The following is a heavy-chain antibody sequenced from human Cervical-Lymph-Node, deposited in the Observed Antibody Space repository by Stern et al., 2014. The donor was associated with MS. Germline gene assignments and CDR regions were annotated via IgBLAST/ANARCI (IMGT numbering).Heavy chain of an antibody. V-gene: IGHV3-9*01. Sequence: VQLVESGGGLVQPGRSLRLSCAASGFTFDDYAMHWVRQAPGKGLEWVSGISWNSGSIGYADSVKGRFTISRDNAKNSLYLQMNSLRAEDTALYYCAKVANAPGYSSGWYWGEGYYFDYWGQGTLVTVSS. CDR1: GFTFDDYA. D-gene: IGHD6-19*01. CDR2: ISWNSGSI. CDR3: AKVANAPGYSSGWYWGEGYYFDY. J-gene: IGHJ4*02.